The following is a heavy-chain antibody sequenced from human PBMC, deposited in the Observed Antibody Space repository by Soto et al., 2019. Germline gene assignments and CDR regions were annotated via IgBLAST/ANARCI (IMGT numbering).Heavy chain of an antibody. D-gene: IGHD2-15*01. CDR1: GFTFSSYA. V-gene: IGHV3-23*01. CDR3: AKTGGYCNGGSCNYYYYGMDV. CDR2: ITGSGGST. J-gene: IGHJ6*02. Sequence: EVQLLESGGGLVQPGGSLRLSCAASGFTFSSYAMSWVRQAPGKGLEWVSAITGSGGSTYYADSVKGRFTISGDNSKNKLYLQMNSLRAEDKAVYYCAKTGGYCNGGSCNYYYYGMDVWGQGTTVTVSS.